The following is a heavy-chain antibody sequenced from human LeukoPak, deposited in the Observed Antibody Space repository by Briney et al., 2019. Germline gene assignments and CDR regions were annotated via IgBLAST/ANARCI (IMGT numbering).Heavy chain of an antibody. Sequence: GGSLRLSCAASGFTFSSYAMSWVRQAPGKGLEWVSTVSASGGTTYYADSVKGRFTISRDNSKNTVYLQMNSLRAEDTAVYYCAKDGVYYFDYWGQGTLVTVSS. CDR2: VSASGGTT. J-gene: IGHJ4*02. CDR1: GFTFSSYA. CDR3: AKDGVYYFDY. V-gene: IGHV3-23*01.